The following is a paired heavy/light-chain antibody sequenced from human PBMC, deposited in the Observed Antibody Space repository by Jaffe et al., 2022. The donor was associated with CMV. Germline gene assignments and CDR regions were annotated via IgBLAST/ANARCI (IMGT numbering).Heavy chain of an antibody. D-gene: IGHD3-22*01. CDR2: MNPSGGSP. Sequence: QVQLVQSGAEVKKPGASVKVSCKASGYTFTRHYIHWVRQAPGQGLEWMGIMNPSGGSPNYAQKFQGRVRMTGDTSTTTVYMELSSLRSEDTAVYYCARENSSGWTRFDPWGQGTLVTVSS. J-gene: IGHJ5*02. CDR3: ARENSSGWTRFDP. CDR1: GYTFTRHY. V-gene: IGHV1-46*01.
Light chain of an antibody. V-gene: IGLV2-14*03. J-gene: IGLJ2*01. CDR2: DVS. CDR1: SSDVGNYNY. Sequence: QSALTQPASVSGSPGQSITISCTGTSSDVGNYNYVSWYQQHPDKAPKLIIYDVSYRPSGVSNRFSGSKSGNTASLTISGLQAEDEADYYCNSYTSSSVVIFGGGTKLTVL. CDR3: NSYTSSSVVI.